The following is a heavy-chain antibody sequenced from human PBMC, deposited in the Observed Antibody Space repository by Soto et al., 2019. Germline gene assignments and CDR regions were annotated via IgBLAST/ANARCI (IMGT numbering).Heavy chain of an antibody. V-gene: IGHV1-18*01. CDR3: AGGVVVVPAAIGAPRLPDYYYGMDV. J-gene: IGHJ6*04. D-gene: IGHD2-2*01. Sequence: ASVKVSCKASGYTFTSYGISWVRQAPGQGLEWMGWISAYNGNTNYAQKLQGRVTMTTDTSTSTAYMELRSLRSDDTAVYYCAGGVVVVPAAIGAPRLPDYYYGMDVWGKATTGTVS. CDR2: ISAYNGNT. CDR1: GYTFTSYG.